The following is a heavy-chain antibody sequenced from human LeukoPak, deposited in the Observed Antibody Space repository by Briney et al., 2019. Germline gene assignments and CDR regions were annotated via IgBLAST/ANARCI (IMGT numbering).Heavy chain of an antibody. CDR3: ARAGRFRGSFDY. Sequence: GASVKVSCKASGYTFTGYYMHWVRQAPGQGLEWMGWINPNSGDTNYAQKFQGRVTMTRDTSISTAYMELSRLRSDDTAVYYCARAGRFRGSFDYWGQGTLVTVSS. CDR2: INPNSGDT. J-gene: IGHJ4*02. CDR1: GYTFTGYY. V-gene: IGHV1-2*02. D-gene: IGHD2-15*01.